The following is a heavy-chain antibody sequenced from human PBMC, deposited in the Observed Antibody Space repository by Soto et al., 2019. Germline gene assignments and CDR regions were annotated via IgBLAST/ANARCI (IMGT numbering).Heavy chain of an antibody. CDR2: IIPIFGTA. J-gene: IGHJ6*04. CDR1: GGTFSSYA. CDR3: ARGSSSAGGHDYYGMDV. Sequence: QVQLVQSGAEVKKPGSSVKVSCKASGGTFSSYAISWVRQAPGQGLEWMGGIIPIFGTANYAQKFQGRVTITADESTSTAYMELRSLRSEDTAVYYCARGSSSAGGHDYYGMDVWGKGTTVTVSS. D-gene: IGHD6-6*01. V-gene: IGHV1-69*01.